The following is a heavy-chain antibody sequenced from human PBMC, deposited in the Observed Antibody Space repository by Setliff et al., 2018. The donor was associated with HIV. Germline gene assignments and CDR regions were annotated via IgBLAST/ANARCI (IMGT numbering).Heavy chain of an antibody. V-gene: IGHV4-39*01. J-gene: IGHJ4*02. CDR2: IYYSGTT. CDR3: ARQGQLGSE. CDR1: GDSISSSTFY. D-gene: IGHD1-1*01. Sequence: SETLSLTCTVSGDSISSSTFYWGWIRQPPGKGLEWIGSIYYSGTTYYNPSLKSRVAISVDTSKNQFSLKLSSVTAADTAVYYCARQGQLGSEWGQGTLVTVSS.